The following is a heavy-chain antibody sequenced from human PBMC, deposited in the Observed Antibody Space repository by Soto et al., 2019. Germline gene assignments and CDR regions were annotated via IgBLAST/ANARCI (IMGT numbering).Heavy chain of an antibody. CDR1: GYTFTTYV. CDR2: LNAGNDNT. V-gene: IGHV1-3*01. CDR3: ARVGQNYYGLDV. Sequence: QVQLVQSGAEVKKPGASVKVSCKASGYTFTTYVMHWVRQAPGQRLEGMGWLNAGNDNTEYSQKLQGRVTITRDTPASTVYMELSSLSSEDTAVYYCARVGQNYYGLDVWGQGTTVTVSS. J-gene: IGHJ6*02. D-gene: IGHD3-3*01.